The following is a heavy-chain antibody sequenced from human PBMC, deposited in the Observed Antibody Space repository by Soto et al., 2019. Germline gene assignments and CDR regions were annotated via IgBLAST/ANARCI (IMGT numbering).Heavy chain of an antibody. CDR1: GGTFSSYA. Sequence: SVKVSCKASGGTFSSYAISWVRQAPGQGLEWMGGIIPIFGTANYAQKFQGRVTITADESTSTAYMELSSLRSEDTAVYYCARVRVLEYYYDSSGYGGLGFDYWGQGTLVTAPQ. CDR3: ARVRVLEYYYDSSGYGGLGFDY. V-gene: IGHV1-69*13. D-gene: IGHD3-22*01. J-gene: IGHJ4*02. CDR2: IIPIFGTA.